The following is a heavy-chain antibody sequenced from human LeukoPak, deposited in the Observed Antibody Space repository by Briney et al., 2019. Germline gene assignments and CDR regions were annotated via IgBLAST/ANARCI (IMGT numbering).Heavy chain of an antibody. CDR2: SYYIGNT. CDR3: ARRYTSGWYQVDS. D-gene: IGHD6-19*01. Sequence: EPSETLSLTCTVSGGSISSSSYYWGWIRQFPGKGLEWIGYSYYIGNTNYNPSLESRVTISVDTSKNQFSLKLKSVTAADTAVYYCARRYTSGWYQVDSWGQGTLVTVSS. J-gene: IGHJ4*02. CDR1: GGSISSSSYY. V-gene: IGHV4-61*05.